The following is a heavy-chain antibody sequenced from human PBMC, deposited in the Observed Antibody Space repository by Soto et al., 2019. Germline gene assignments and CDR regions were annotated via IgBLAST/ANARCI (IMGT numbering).Heavy chain of an antibody. CDR3: AKNNFDY. CDR1: GFTFSSYG. CDR2: ISYDGSNK. J-gene: IGHJ4*02. Sequence: QSGGSLRLSCAASGFTFSSYGMHWVRQAPGKGLEWVAVISYDGSNKYYADSVKGRFTISRDNSKNTLYLQMNSLRAEDTAVYYCAKNNFDYWGQGTLVTVSS. V-gene: IGHV3-30*18.